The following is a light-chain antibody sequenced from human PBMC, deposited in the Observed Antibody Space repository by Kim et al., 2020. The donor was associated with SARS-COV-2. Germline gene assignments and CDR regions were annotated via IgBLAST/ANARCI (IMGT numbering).Light chain of an antibody. CDR1: QNINNW. J-gene: IGKJ1*01. CDR2: KAS. CDR3: QQYYSYSRT. Sequence: SFVSDRVTITCRASQNINNWLAWYQPKPGTTPKILIYKASSLESGVPSRFSGSGSGTEFTLTINSLQPDDFATDYCQQYYSYSRTFGQGTKVDIK. V-gene: IGKV1-5*03.